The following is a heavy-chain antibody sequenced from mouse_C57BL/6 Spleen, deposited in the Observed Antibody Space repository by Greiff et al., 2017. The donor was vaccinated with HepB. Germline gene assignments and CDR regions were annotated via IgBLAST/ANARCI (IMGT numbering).Heavy chain of an antibody. CDR2: IHPNSGST. J-gene: IGHJ4*01. Sequence: QVQLQQPGAELVKPGASVKLSCKASGYTFTSYWMHWVKQRPGQGLEWIGMIHPNSGSTNYNEKFKSKATLTVDKSYSTAYMQLSSLTSEDSAVYYCARLGDYYYYAMDYWGQGTSVTVSS. CDR1: GYTFTSYW. V-gene: IGHV1-64*01. CDR3: ARLGDYYYYAMDY. D-gene: IGHD1-1*01.